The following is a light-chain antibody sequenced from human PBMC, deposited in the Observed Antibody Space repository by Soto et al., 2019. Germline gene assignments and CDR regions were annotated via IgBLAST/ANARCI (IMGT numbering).Light chain of an antibody. CDR3: QQYNNWPPWT. V-gene: IGKV3-15*01. J-gene: IGKJ1*01. Sequence: EIVLTQSPATLSLSPGDRAALSCKASQSVHNFLAWYQQKPGQAPRLLIYGASTRAAGIPDRFSGSGSETEFTLTISSLQSEDYAIYYCQQYNNWPPWTFGQGTKVDIK. CDR2: GAS. CDR1: QSVHNF.